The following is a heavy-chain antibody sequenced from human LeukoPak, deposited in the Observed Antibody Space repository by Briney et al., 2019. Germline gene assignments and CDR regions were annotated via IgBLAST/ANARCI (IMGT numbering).Heavy chain of an antibody. CDR1: GYSFSSSY. J-gene: IGHJ4*02. D-gene: IGHD1-26*01. CDR2: ISVYNGNT. V-gene: IGHV1-18*04. Sequence: GASVKVSCKASGYSFSSSYFHWVRQAPGQGLEWMGWISVYNGNTNYAQKFQGRVTMTADTSTSTAYMELRSLRSDDTAVYYCARDQSGSYVYWGQGTLVTVSS. CDR3: ARDQSGSYVY.